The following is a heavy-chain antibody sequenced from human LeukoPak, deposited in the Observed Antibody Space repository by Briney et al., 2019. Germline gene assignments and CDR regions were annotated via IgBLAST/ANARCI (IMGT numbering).Heavy chain of an antibody. V-gene: IGHV1-2*02. CDR1: GYTFTDYY. Sequence: ASVKVSCKASGYTFTDYYMHWVRQAPGQGLEWMGWINPNSGGAHYAQKFQGRVSITRDTSISTIYMELSRLTSGDTAVYYCARQASGGWYYDYWGQGTLVTV. J-gene: IGHJ4*02. CDR2: INPNSGGA. D-gene: IGHD6-19*01. CDR3: ARQASGGWYYDY.